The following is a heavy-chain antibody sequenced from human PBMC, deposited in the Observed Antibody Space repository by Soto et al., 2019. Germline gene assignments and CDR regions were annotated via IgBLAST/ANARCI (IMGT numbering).Heavy chain of an antibody. D-gene: IGHD6-13*01. V-gene: IGHV4-59*02. J-gene: IGHJ5*02. CDR1: GDSVTSHY. CDR3: AKDRRIAAAGNGSRGQP. CDR2: MHYTGFS. Sequence: PSETLSLTCSFSGDSVTSHYFTWIRQSPEKGLEWIGYMHYTGFSHYNPSLKSRLTISVDRSKNQFTLQLTSVTVEDTAVYYCAKDRRIAAAGNGSRGQPWGQGTLVTVSS.